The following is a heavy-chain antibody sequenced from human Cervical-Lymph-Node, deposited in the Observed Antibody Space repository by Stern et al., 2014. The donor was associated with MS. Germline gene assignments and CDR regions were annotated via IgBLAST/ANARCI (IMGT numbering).Heavy chain of an antibody. D-gene: IGHD3-10*01. Sequence: VQLVESGAEVQKPGSSVKVSCRASGGTFSSSDISWVRQAPGQGLERMGGIIPVIGAANYAQKSQGRVTITADESTSTAYMELSSLRSEDTAIYYCALGGFGHYFEYWGQGTLVTVSS. CDR1: GGTFSSSD. J-gene: IGHJ4*02. CDR2: IIPVIGAA. V-gene: IGHV1-69*01. CDR3: ALGGFGHYFEY.